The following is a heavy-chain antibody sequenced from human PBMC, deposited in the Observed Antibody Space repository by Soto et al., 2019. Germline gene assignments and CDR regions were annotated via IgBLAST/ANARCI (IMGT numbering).Heavy chain of an antibody. Sequence: SETLSLTCTVSGGSISSGDYYWSWIRQPPWKGLEWIGYIYYSGSTYYNPSLKSRVTISVDTSKNQFSLKLSSVTAADTAVYYCARASVETYYYDSSGYYYPYYFDYWGQGXLVTVYS. V-gene: IGHV4-30-4*01. CDR1: GGSISSGDYY. CDR3: ARASVETYYYDSSGYYYPYYFDY. CDR2: IYYSGST. J-gene: IGHJ4*02. D-gene: IGHD3-22*01.